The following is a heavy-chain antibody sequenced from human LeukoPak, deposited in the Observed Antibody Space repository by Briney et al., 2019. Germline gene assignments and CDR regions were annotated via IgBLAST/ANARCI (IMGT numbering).Heavy chain of an antibody. V-gene: IGHV3-73*01. CDR2: IRSKANSYAT. CDR3: TSPWDRSMDV. Sequence: PGGSLRLSCAASGFTFSGSAMHWVRQASGKGLEWVGRIRSKANSYATAYAASVKGRFTISRDDSKNTAYLQMNSLKTEDTAVYYCTSPWDRSMDVWGKGTTVTVSS. J-gene: IGHJ6*04. CDR1: GFTFSGSA. D-gene: IGHD1-26*01.